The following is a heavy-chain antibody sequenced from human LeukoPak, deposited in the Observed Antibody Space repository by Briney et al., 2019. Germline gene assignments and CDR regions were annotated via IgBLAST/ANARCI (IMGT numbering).Heavy chain of an antibody. V-gene: IGHV3-30*18. CDR1: GFTFSSYG. D-gene: IGHD2-2*01. CDR3: AKGLEGYCSSTSCPYFDY. CDR2: ISYDGSNK. J-gene: IGHJ4*02. Sequence: PGGSLRLSCAASGFTFSSYGMHWVRQAPGKGLEWVAVISYDGSNKYYAGSVKGRFTISRDNSKNTLYLQMNSLRAEDTAVYYCAKGLEGYCSSTSCPYFDYWGQGTLVTVSS.